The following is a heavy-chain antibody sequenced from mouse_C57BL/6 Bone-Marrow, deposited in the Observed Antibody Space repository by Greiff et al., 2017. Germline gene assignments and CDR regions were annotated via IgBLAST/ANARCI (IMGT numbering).Heavy chain of an antibody. CDR2: INPSSGYT. Sequence: VQLQESGPELAKPGASVKLSCKASGYTFTSYWMNWVKQRPGQGLEWIGYINPSSGYTTYNQKFKDKDTLTASQSSSTASMQLNSLTSEDSAVYYCASEDILSHRYFDVWGTGTTVTVSS. V-gene: IGHV1-7*01. J-gene: IGHJ1*03. D-gene: IGHD6-1*01. CDR3: ASEDILSHRYFDV. CDR1: GYTFTSYW.